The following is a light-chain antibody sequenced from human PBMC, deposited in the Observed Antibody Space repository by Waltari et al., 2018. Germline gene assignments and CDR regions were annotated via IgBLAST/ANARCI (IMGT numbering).Light chain of an antibody. CDR1: QSISSW. CDR3: QQYNSYSMYT. V-gene: IGKV1-5*01. CDR2: DAS. J-gene: IGKJ2*01. Sequence: DIQMTQSPSTLSASVGDRVTITCRASQSISSWLAWYQQKPGQAPNLLIYDASSLESGVPSRFSVSGSGTEFTLTISSLQPDDFATYYCQQYNSYSMYTFGQGTKLEIK.